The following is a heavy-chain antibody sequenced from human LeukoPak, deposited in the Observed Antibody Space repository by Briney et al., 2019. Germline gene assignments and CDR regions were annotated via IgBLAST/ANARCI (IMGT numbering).Heavy chain of an antibody. Sequence: GGSLRLSCAASGFTFSSYWMHWVRQAPGKGLVWVSVINNDGSGANYADSVKGRSTISRDNAKNTLYLQMTSLGAEDTAVYYCVRGGFGHAMDVWGQGTTVTVSS. J-gene: IGHJ6*02. D-gene: IGHD3-10*01. CDR1: GFTFSSYW. CDR2: INNDGSGA. V-gene: IGHV3-74*01. CDR3: VRGGFGHAMDV.